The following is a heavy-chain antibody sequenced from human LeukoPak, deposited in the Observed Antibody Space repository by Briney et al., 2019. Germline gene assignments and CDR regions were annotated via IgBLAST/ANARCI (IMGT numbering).Heavy chain of an antibody. J-gene: IGHJ3*02. CDR3: ARDLIDGYNRVAFDI. CDR1: AGSISSGSYY. V-gene: IGHV4-31*02. Sequence: PSETLSLTCTVSAGSISSGSYYWTWIRQHPGEGLEWIGYIHYSGNTYYNPSLKSRVTISVDTSKNQFALNLSSVTAADTAVYYCARDLIDGYNRVAFDIWGQGTVVTVSS. D-gene: IGHD5-24*01. CDR2: IHYSGNT.